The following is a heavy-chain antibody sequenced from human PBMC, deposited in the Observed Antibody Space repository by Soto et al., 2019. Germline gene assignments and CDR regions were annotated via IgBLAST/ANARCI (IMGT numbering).Heavy chain of an antibody. V-gene: IGHV3-53*04. CDR1: GFTVSSNY. J-gene: IGHJ4*02. CDR2: IYSGGST. Sequence: GGSLRLSCAASGFTVSSNYMSWVRQAPGKGLEWVSVIYSGGSTYYADSVKGRFTISRHNSKNTLYLQMNSLRAEDTAVYYCARAPSLGRYCSSTSCHTASDYWGQGTLVTVSS. CDR3: ARAPSLGRYCSSTSCHTASDY. D-gene: IGHD2-2*01.